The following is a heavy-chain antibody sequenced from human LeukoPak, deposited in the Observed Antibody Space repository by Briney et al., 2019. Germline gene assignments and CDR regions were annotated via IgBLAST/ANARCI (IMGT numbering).Heavy chain of an antibody. Sequence: GASVKVSCKVSGYTLTELSMHWVRQAPGKGLEWMGGFDPEDGETIYAQKFQGRVTMTEDTSTDTAYMELSSLRSEDTAVYYCATDLASVYEYSSSSDSAFDYWGQGTLVTVSS. CDR3: ATDLASVYEYSSSSDSAFDY. V-gene: IGHV1-24*01. CDR1: GYTLTELS. CDR2: FDPEDGET. D-gene: IGHD6-6*01. J-gene: IGHJ4*02.